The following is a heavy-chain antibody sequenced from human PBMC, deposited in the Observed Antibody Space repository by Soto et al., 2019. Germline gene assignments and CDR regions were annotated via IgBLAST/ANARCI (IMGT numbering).Heavy chain of an antibody. CDR2: IIPIFGTA. J-gene: IGHJ5*02. V-gene: IGHV1-69*13. CDR1: GGTFSSYA. D-gene: IGHD3-10*01. CDR3: ARESITMVRGVIITHGWFDP. Sequence: GASVKVSCKASGGTFSSYAISWVRQAPGQGLEWMGGIIPIFGTANYAQKFQGRVTITADESTSTAYMELSSLRSEDTAVYYCARESITMVRGVIITHGWFDPWGQGTLVTVSS.